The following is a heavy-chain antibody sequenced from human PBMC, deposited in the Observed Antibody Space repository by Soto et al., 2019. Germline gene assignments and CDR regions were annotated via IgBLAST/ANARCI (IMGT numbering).Heavy chain of an antibody. CDR3: PTLIGSIGGVRA. CDR2: ISYNGINI. D-gene: IGHD3-10*01. Sequence: EVQLVESGGGLVKPGGSLRLSCAASGFEFSNFGMSWVRQSPGKGLEWVSSISYNGININYAASLKGRFTISIDNANNSLYLQMNSLRVEQTAVYYCPTLIGSIGGVRAWGPGTTVNVSS. J-gene: IGHJ6*01. V-gene: IGHV3-21*02. CDR1: GFEFSNFG.